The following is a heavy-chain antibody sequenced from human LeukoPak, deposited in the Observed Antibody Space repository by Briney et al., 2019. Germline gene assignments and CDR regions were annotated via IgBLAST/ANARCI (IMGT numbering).Heavy chain of an antibody. CDR1: DGSLINYY. D-gene: IGHD2-2*01. CDR3: GIFMDVVPGSMS. CDR2: ISHGGIN. Sequence: KGSESVSLTCGVYDGSLINYYCHWTRQAPGKGLEWIGEISHGGINKHNPSLKSRVTMSQDTSKSQFSLKMNSMTAADTGVYYCGIFMDVVPGSMSWGLGTMVTVSS. J-gene: IGHJ4*03. V-gene: IGHV4-34*01.